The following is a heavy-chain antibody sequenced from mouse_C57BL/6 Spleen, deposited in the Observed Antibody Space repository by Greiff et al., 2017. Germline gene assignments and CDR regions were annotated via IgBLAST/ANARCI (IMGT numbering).Heavy chain of an antibody. CDR2: IWSGGST. CDR3: ARNWDYDGAWFAY. V-gene: IGHV2-2*01. J-gene: IGHJ3*01. D-gene: IGHD2-4*01. Sequence: VKLMQSGPGLVQPSQSLSITCTVSGFSLTSYGVHWVRQSPGKGLEWLGVIWSGGSTDYNAAFISRLSISKDNSKSQVFFKMNSLQADDTAIYYCARNWDYDGAWFAYWGQGTLVTVSA. CDR1: GFSLTSYG.